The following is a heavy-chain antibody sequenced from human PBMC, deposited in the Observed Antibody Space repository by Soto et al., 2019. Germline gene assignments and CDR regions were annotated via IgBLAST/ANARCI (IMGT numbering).Heavy chain of an antibody. J-gene: IGHJ4*02. CDR1: GLTFSSYG. V-gene: IGHV3-33*01. D-gene: IGHD6-19*01. CDR2: IWYDGSNK. CDR3: ARETSGWLHFDY. Sequence: QVQLVESGGGVVQPGRSLRLSCAASGLTFSSYGMHWVRQAPGKGLEWVAVIWYDGSNKYYADSVKGRFTISRDNSKNTLYLQMNSLRAEDTAVYYCARETSGWLHFDYWGQGTLVTVSS.